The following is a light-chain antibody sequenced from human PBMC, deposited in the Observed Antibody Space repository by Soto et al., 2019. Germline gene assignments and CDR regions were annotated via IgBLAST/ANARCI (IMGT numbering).Light chain of an antibody. CDR3: QQSYSTPVT. V-gene: IGKV1-39*01. CDR2: AAS. CDR1: QTIVNF. Sequence: DIQMTQSPSSLSASVGDRVAITCRASQTIVNFLNWYQHRPGIAPKLLIYAASSLQTGVPSRFSGSGSGTHFTLTITSLQPEDFATYYCQQSYSTPVTFGQGTTLEI. J-gene: IGKJ2*01.